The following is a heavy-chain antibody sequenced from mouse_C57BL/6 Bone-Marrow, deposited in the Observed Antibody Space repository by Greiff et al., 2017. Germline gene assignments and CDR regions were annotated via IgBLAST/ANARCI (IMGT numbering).Heavy chain of an antibody. CDR3: SSFDGNYFDF. CDR1: GFNVKDDY. J-gene: IGHJ2*01. CDR2: IDPEIGDT. D-gene: IGHD2-3*01. Sequence: EVQLQQSGAELVRPGASVKLSCTASGFNVKDDYINWVKQRPEQGLEWIGWIDPEIGDTEYASKFQGKATITSDTASNTAYLQLSSLTSEATAVYYCSSFDGNYFDFWGQGTPLTVAS. V-gene: IGHV14-4*01.